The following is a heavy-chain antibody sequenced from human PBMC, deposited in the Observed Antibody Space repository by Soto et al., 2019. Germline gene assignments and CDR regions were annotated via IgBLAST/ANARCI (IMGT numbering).Heavy chain of an antibody. Sequence: ASVKVSCKASGYTFTSYGISWVRQAPGQGLEWMGWISAYNGNTNYAQKLQGRVTMTTDTSTSTAYMELRSLSSDDTAVYYCARDRRRRYFDWYHNWFDPWGQGTLVTVSS. D-gene: IGHD3-9*01. CDR1: GYTFTSYG. CDR3: ARDRRRRYFDWYHNWFDP. V-gene: IGHV1-18*01. J-gene: IGHJ5*02. CDR2: ISAYNGNT.